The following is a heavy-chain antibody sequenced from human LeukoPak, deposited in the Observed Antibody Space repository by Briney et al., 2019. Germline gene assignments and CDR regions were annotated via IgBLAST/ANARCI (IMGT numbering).Heavy chain of an antibody. CDR2: FDPEDGET. D-gene: IGHD1-26*01. V-gene: IGHV1-24*01. CDR3: ATGSWYYYYYYMDV. J-gene: IGHJ6*03. CDR1: GYTLTELS. Sequence: ASVKVSCKVSGYTLTELSMHWVRQAPGKGLEWMGGFDPEDGETIYAQKFQGRVTMTEDTSTDTAYTELSSLRSEDTAVYYCATGSWYYYYYYMDVWGKGTTVTVSS.